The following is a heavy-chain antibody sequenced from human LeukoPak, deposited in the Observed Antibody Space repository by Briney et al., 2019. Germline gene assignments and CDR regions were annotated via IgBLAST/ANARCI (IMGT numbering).Heavy chain of an antibody. CDR2: IYHSGST. V-gene: IGHV4-39*07. J-gene: IGHJ6*03. CDR1: GGSISSSSYY. D-gene: IGHD2-15*01. Sequence: PSETLSLTCTVSGGSISSSSYYWGWIRQPPGKGLEWIGEIYHSGSTNYNPSLKSRVTILVDMSKNQFSLKLSSVTAADTAVYYCARGRRIVVVLGATRTHRDYYMDVWGKGTTVTVSS. CDR3: ARGRRIVVVLGATRTHRDYYMDV.